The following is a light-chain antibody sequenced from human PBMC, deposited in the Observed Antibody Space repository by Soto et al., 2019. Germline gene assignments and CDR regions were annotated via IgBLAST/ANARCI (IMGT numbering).Light chain of an antibody. CDR1: QSVSNSY. CDR2: GAS. Sequence: EIVLTQSPGTLSLSPGERATLPCRASQSVSNSYLAWYQQKPGQAPRLLMYGASNRATGSPDRFSGSAYGIDLTLTISILEPEAFAVYYWRQYGNSLYIFVQVSKREIK. J-gene: IGKJ2*01. V-gene: IGKV3-20*01. CDR3: RQYGNSLYI.